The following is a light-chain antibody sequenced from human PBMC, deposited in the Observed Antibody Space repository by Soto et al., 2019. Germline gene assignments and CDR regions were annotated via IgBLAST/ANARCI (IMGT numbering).Light chain of an antibody. V-gene: IGKV3-15*01. CDR2: GAS. CDR3: QQYNNWPRT. Sequence: EIVMTPSPATLSVSPGERATLSCRASQSVSSNLAWYQQKPGQAPGLLIYGASTRATGIPARFSGSGSGTEFTLTISSLQSEDFAVYYCQQYNNWPRTFGQGTKVEIK. J-gene: IGKJ1*01. CDR1: QSVSSN.